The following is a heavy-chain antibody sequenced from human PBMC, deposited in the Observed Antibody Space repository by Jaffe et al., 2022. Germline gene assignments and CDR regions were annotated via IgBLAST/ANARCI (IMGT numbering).Heavy chain of an antibody. CDR2: IPYDGSNE. CDR1: GFTFSSYA. V-gene: IGHV3-30*02. CDR3: AKGANPYNWKDGYFDY. J-gene: IGHJ4*02. Sequence: QVQLVESGGGVVQPGGSLRLSCAASGFTFSSYAIHWVRLAPGKGLEWVAFIPYDGSNENYADSVKGRFTISRDNSRNTLFLQMNSLRIEDTAVYYCAKGANPYNWKDGYFDYWGQGTLVTVSS. D-gene: IGHD1-1*01.